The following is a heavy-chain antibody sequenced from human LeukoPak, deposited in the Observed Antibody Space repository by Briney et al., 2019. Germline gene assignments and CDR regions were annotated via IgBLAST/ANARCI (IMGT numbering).Heavy chain of an antibody. CDR3: ATRFEPAPTHYYFDY. J-gene: IGHJ4*02. CDR1: GYTLTELS. CDR2: FDPEDSET. V-gene: IGHV1-24*01. D-gene: IGHD2-2*01. Sequence: ASVKVSCKVSGYTLTELSMHWVRQAPGKGLEWMGGFDPEDSETIYAQKFQGRVTMTEDTSTDTAYMELSSLRSEDTAVYYCATRFEPAPTHYYFDYWGQGTLVTVSS.